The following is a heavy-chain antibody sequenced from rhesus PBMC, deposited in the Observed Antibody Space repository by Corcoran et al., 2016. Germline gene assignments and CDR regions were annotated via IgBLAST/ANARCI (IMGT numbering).Heavy chain of an antibody. Sequence: QVQLQESGPGLVKPSETLSLTCAVSGGSFSSYWRSWIGQPPGKGLEWIGETNGNSGSTHYDPSLQSRVTLSEDESKNQFSLQRNSVTAADTAVYFCARSVVITPHRFDCWGQGVLVTVSS. CDR3: ARSVVITPHRFDC. CDR2: TNGNSGST. D-gene: IGHD3-28*01. V-gene: IGHV4-80*01. J-gene: IGHJ4*01. CDR1: GGSFSSYW.